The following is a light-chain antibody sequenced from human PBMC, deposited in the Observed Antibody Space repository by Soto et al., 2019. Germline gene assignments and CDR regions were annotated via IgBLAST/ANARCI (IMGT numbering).Light chain of an antibody. CDR3: SSYTSTTDGVV. V-gene: IGLV2-14*01. CDR1: SSDVGGYNY. Sequence: QSALTQPASVSGSPGQSITISCTGTSSDVGGYNYVSWYQLHPGKAPKLIIYEVSNRPSGVSDRFSGSKSVNTASLIISGLQAEDEADYSCSSYTSTTDGVVFGGGTQLTVL. CDR2: EVS. J-gene: IGLJ2*01.